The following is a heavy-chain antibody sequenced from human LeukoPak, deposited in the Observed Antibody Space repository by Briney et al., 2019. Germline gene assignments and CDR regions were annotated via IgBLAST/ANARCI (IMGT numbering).Heavy chain of an antibody. Sequence: PSETLSLTCTVSGGSISSSSYYWGWIRQPPGKGLEWIGSIYYSGSTYYNPSLKSRVTISVDTSKNQFSLKLSSVTAADTAVYYCARDMAGSVWGQGTLVTVSS. J-gene: IGHJ4*02. CDR2: IYYSGST. V-gene: IGHV4-39*02. D-gene: IGHD3-10*01. CDR3: ARDMAGSV. CDR1: GGSISSSSYY.